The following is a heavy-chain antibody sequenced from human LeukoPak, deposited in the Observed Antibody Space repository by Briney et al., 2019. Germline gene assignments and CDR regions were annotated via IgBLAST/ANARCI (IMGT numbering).Heavy chain of an antibody. J-gene: IGHJ4*02. V-gene: IGHV3-23*01. CDR2: ISGSGGST. D-gene: IGHD5-24*01. Sequence: GGSLRLSCAASGFTFSSYAMSWVRHAPGKGLEWVSAISGSGGSTYYADSVKGRFTISRDNSKNTLDLQMNSLRAGDTAVYYCAKDRDGYNPDYWGQGTLVTVSS. CDR3: AKDRDGYNPDY. CDR1: GFTFSSYA.